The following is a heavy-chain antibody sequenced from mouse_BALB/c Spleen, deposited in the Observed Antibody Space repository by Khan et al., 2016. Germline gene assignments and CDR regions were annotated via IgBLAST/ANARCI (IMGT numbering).Heavy chain of an antibody. CDR1: GYTLTNYG. J-gene: IGHJ4*01. CDR2: INTYTGEP. Sequence: QIQLVQSGPELKKPGETVKISCKASGYTLTNYGMNWVKQAPGKGLKWMGWINTYTGEPTYADDFKGRFAFSLESSASTAYLQINNLKKEDQATYFCASIYDGYYVGLYYAMDYWGQGTSVTVSS. D-gene: IGHD2-3*01. CDR3: ASIYDGYYVGLYYAMDY. V-gene: IGHV9-1*02.